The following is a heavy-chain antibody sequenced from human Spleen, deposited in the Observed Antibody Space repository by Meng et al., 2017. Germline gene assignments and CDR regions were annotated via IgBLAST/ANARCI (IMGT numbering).Heavy chain of an antibody. CDR2: IKQDGSEK. CDR1: GFTFSSYW. D-gene: IGHD1-26*01. Sequence: GESLKISCAASGFTFSSYWMSWVRQAPGKGLEWVANIKQDGSEKYYVDSVKGRFTISRDDAKNTLYLQMNSLRAEDTAVYYCIRDLGGSAGVWGQGTLVTVSS. J-gene: IGHJ4*02. CDR3: IRDLGGSAGV. V-gene: IGHV3-7*01.